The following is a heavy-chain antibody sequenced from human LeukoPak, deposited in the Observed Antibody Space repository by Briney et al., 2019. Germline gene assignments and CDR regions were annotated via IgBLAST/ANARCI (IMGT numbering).Heavy chain of an antibody. CDR3: ASMHRQWLLGQFSSDAFDI. V-gene: IGHV1-8*02. CDR1: GYTFTSYD. CDR2: MNPNSGNT. J-gene: IGHJ3*02. D-gene: IGHD6-19*01. Sequence: ASVKVSCKASGYTFTSYDFNWVRQATGQGLEWMGWMNPNSGNTGYAQKFQGRVTMTSNTSISTAYMELSSLRSEDTAVYHCASMHRQWLLGQFSSDAFDIWGQGTKVTVSS.